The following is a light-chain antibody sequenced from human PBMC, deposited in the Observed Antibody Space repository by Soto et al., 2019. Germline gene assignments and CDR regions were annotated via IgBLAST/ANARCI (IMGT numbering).Light chain of an antibody. CDR3: QAYGFLGT. V-gene: IGKV3-20*01. CDR2: DAS. Sequence: ENGLTKSPGTLSLYPGKRATLSCRASQSISSSFLAWYQQTPGQAPRLLIYDASIRATVIPGMFSGSGSGTDFALTSSRLEPDDFAVYCCQAYGFLGTFGEGTKVDIK. J-gene: IGKJ1*01. CDR1: QSISSSF.